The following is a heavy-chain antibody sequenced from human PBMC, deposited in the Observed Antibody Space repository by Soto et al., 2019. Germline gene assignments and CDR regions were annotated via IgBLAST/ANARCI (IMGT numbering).Heavy chain of an antibody. D-gene: IGHD6-19*01. J-gene: IGHJ3*02. Sequence: ASVKVSCKASGYTFTSYDINWVRQATGQGLEWMGWMNPNSGNTGYAQKFQGRVTMTRNTSISTSYMELSSLRSEDTAVYYCARGQADPHFIAVVIWGQGTMVTVSS. V-gene: IGHV1-8*01. CDR2: MNPNSGNT. CDR1: GYTFTSYD. CDR3: ARGQADPHFIAVVI.